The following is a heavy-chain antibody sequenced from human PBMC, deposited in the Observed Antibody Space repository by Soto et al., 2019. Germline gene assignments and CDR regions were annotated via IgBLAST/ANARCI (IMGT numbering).Heavy chain of an antibody. V-gene: IGHV1-69*04. CDR2: IIPILGIA. CDR3: AREGTMVRGVIISNKYYYYGMDV. CDR1: GGTFSSYT. Sequence: SVKVSCKASGGTFSSYTISWVRQAPGQGLEWMGRIIPILGIANYAQKFQGRVTITADKSTSTAYMELSSLRSEDTAVYYCAREGTMVRGVIISNKYYYYGMDVWGQGTTVTVSS. J-gene: IGHJ6*02. D-gene: IGHD3-10*01.